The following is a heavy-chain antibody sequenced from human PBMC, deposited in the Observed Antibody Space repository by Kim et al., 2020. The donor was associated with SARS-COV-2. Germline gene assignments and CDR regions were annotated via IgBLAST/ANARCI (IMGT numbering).Heavy chain of an antibody. D-gene: IGHD3-16*02. CDR1: GFTFSSYA. J-gene: IGHJ4*02. CDR3: AKDPSSGLRLGELSDFDY. CDR2: ISGSGGST. V-gene: IGHV3-23*01. Sequence: GGSLRLSCAASGFTFSSYAMSWVRQAPGKGLEWVSAISGSGGSTYYADSVKGRFTISRDNSKNTLYLQMNSLRAEDTAVYYCAKDPSSGLRLGELSDFDYWGQGTLVTVSS.